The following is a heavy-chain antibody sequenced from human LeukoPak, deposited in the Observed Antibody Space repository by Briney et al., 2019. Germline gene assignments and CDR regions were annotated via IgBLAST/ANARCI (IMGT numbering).Heavy chain of an antibody. V-gene: IGHV3-23*01. CDR3: AKDPNFYYCMDV. J-gene: IGHJ6*03. CDR2: ISGRRDST. CDR1: GFTFSSYE. Sequence: GGSLRLSCAASGFTFSSYEMNWVRQAPGKGLEWVSTISGRRDSTSYADSVKGRFTISRDNSKNTLYLQMNSLRAEDTAVYYCAKDPNFYYCMDVWGKGTTVTISS.